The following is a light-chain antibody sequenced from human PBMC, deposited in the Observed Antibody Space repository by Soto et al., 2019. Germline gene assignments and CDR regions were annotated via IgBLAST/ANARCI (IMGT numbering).Light chain of an antibody. CDR2: SKN. J-gene: IGLJ2*01. Sequence: QSVLTQPPSEAGTPGQRVTISCSGSSSNIGSNPVTWYQQLPGTAPKLLMYSKNQRPSGVPDRFSGSKSGTSASLAISGLQSEDDADYYCAAWDDSLNGWVFGGGTKLTVL. CDR3: AAWDDSLNGWV. V-gene: IGLV1-44*01. CDR1: SSNIGSNP.